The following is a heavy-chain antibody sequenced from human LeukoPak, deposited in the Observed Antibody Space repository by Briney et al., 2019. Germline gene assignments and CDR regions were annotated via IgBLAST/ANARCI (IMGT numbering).Heavy chain of an antibody. V-gene: IGHV3-74*01. J-gene: IGHJ4*02. Sequence: PGGSLRLSCAASGFTFSSYWMHWVRQAPGKGLVWVSRINSDGSITSYADSVKGRFTISRDNAKNTLYLQTNSLRAEDTAVYYCARDEISSGHFFEFDYWGQGTLVTVSS. D-gene: IGHD3-22*01. CDR2: INSDGSIT. CDR1: GFTFSSYW. CDR3: ARDEISSGHFFEFDY.